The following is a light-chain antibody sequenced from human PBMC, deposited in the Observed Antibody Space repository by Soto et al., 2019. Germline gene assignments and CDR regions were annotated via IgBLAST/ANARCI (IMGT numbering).Light chain of an antibody. Sequence: DIQMTQSPSSLSASVGDRVTITCQASQDIKDFLNWYQQKPGKAPKLLIYDASNLEPGVPSRFSGRGSGTDFTFTIASLQPEDIATYYCQQYYGLPAYTFGQGTKLEIK. CDR2: DAS. CDR3: QQYYGLPAYT. CDR1: QDIKDF. J-gene: IGKJ2*01. V-gene: IGKV1-33*01.